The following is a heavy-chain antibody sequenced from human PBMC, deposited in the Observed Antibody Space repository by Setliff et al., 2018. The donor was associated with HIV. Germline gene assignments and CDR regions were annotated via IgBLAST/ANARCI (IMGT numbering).Heavy chain of an antibody. D-gene: IGHD4-17*01. CDR2: ISAYSGDT. CDR1: GGTFSSYA. J-gene: IGHJ4*02. V-gene: IGHV1-18*01. Sequence: GASVKVSCKASGGTFSSYAISGVRQAPGQGLEWMGWISAYSGDTNYAQKFQGRLTMTTDTSTSTAYMELRSLRSDDTAMYYCARPGGSYGDYGWYLRFWGQGTLVTVSS. CDR3: ARPGGSYGDYGWYLRF.